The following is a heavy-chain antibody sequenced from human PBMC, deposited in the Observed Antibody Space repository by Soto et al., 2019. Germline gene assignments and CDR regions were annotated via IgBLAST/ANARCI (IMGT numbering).Heavy chain of an antibody. J-gene: IGHJ6*02. V-gene: IGHV3-73*02. CDR2: IRTKASNYAT. Sequence: EGQLVESGGGLAQPGGSLKLSCGVSGFSISGFALHWVRQTPGKGLEWIGRIRTKASNYATAYGVSAKGRFTISRDDAKNTAYLQMNSVRIEDTAVYYCTRRRYFYFGLDVWGQGTTVTVSS. CDR1: GFSISGFA. CDR3: TRRRYFYFGLDV. D-gene: IGHD6-25*01.